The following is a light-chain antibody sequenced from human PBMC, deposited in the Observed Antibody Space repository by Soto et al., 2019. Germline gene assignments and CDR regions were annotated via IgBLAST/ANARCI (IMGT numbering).Light chain of an antibody. CDR1: SSDVGGYKS. CDR2: EVS. J-gene: IGLJ1*01. Sequence: SVLTQPASVSASPGPSISISCPGTSSDVGGYKSVTWYQQHPGKAPKLMIYEVSNRPSGVSNRFSGSRSGNTASLTISGRQAEDEADYYCSSYTSSSNYVFGTGTKVTVL. V-gene: IGLV2-14*01. CDR3: SSYTSSSNYV.